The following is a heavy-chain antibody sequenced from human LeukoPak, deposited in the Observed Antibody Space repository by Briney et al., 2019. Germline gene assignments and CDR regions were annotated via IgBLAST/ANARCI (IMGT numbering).Heavy chain of an antibody. CDR1: GFTFNTYW. V-gene: IGHV3-7*04. CDR3: AKEAPSYTYGLYYFDY. CDR2: IKPDGNEK. Sequence: GGSLGLSCAASGFTFNTYWMSWVRQAPGKGLEWVANIKPDGNEKYYVDSVKGRFTISRDNAKNSLYLQMNSLRAEDTALYYCAKEAPSYTYGLYYFDYWGQGTLVTVSS. J-gene: IGHJ4*02. D-gene: IGHD5-18*01.